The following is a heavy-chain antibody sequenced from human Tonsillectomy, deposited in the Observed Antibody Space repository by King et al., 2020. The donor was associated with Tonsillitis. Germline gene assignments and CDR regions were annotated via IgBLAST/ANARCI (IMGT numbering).Heavy chain of an antibody. CDR2: IVVGSGNT. V-gene: IGHV1-58*02. J-gene: IGHJ4*02. Sequence: QLVESGPEVKKPGTSVKVSCKASGFTFTSSAMQWVRQARGQRLEWIGWIVVGSGNTNYVQKFQERVTITRDMSTSTAYMELSSLRSEDTAVYYCAASPAGPYYYDSSGEYYFDYWGQGTLATVSS. CDR3: AASPAGPYYYDSSGEYYFDY. CDR1: GFTFTSSA. D-gene: IGHD3-22*01.